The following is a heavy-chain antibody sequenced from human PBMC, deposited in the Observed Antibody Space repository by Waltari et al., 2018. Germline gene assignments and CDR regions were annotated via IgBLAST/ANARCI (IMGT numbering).Heavy chain of an antibody. V-gene: IGHV4-34*01. CDR3: ARVRVLTGSGYYYGMDV. Sequence: QVQLQQWGAGLLKPSETLSLTCAVYSGSFSGYYWSWLRQPPGKGLEWIGEIKHRGSTNYNPSLKSRVSISVDTSKNQFSLKLSSVTAADTAVYYWARVRVLTGSGYYYGMDVWGQGTTVTVSS. J-gene: IGHJ6*02. CDR1: SGSFSGYY. D-gene: IGHD3-9*01. CDR2: IKHRGST.